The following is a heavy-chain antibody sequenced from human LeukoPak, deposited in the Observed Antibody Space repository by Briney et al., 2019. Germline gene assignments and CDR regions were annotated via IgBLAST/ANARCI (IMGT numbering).Heavy chain of an antibody. V-gene: IGHV3-15*01. J-gene: IGHJ4*02. CDR1: GFSFSTYA. Sequence: GGSLRLSCAASGFSFSTYAMSWVRQAPGKGLEWVGLIKNKHEHQATDYAAPVRERFIITRDDSSSTLFLQMNSLKTEDTDVYYCVTDANRILGARGTGYWGQGILVTVSS. CDR2: IKNKHEHQAT. CDR3: VTDANRILGARGTGY. D-gene: IGHD1-26*01.